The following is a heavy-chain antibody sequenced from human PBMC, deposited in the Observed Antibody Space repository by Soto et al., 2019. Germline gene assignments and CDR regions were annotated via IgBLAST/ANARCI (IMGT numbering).Heavy chain of an antibody. CDR2: IIPILGIA. CDR3: ARAANEDLRYNWFDP. Sequence: SVKVSCKASGGTFSSYTISWLRQAPGQGLEWMGRIIPILGIANYAQKFQGRVTITADKSTSTAYMELSSLRSEDTAVYYCARAANEDLRYNWFDPWGQGTLVTVSS. V-gene: IGHV1-69*02. D-gene: IGHD1-1*01. CDR1: GGTFSSYT. J-gene: IGHJ5*02.